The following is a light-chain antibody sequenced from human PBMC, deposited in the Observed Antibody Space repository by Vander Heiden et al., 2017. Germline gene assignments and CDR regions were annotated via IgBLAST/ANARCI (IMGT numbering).Light chain of an antibody. V-gene: IGLV2-14*03. CDR1: SSDVGGYNY. Sequence: QSALTQPASVSGSPGPSVTISCTGSSSDVGGYNYVSWYQQYPGRAPRVMIYDVTNRPSGISNRFSGSKSGNTASLTISGLQAEDEADYYCSSYTSNTTLVFGGGTKLTVL. CDR2: DVT. CDR3: SSYTSNTTLV. J-gene: IGLJ2*01.